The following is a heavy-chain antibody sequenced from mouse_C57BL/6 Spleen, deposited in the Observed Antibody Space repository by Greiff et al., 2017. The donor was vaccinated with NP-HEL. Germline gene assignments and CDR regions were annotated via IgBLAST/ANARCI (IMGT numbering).Heavy chain of an antibody. CDR3: ARDIYYYGSSYGGYFDY. J-gene: IGHJ2*01. D-gene: IGHD1-1*01. CDR1: GYSITSGYY. Sequence: EVQVVESGPGLVKPSQSLSLTCSVTGYSITSGYYWNWIRQFPGNKLEWMGYISYDGSNNYNPSLKNRISITRDTSKNQFFLKLNSVTTEDTATYYCARDIYYYGSSYGGYFDYWGQGTTLTVSS. V-gene: IGHV3-6*01. CDR2: ISYDGSN.